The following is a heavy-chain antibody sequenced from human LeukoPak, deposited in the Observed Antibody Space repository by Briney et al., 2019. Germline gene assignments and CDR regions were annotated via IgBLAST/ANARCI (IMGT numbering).Heavy chain of an antibody. CDR3: ARSTMVRGVISWFDP. J-gene: IGHJ5*02. CDR1: GFTSSSYW. Sequence: GGSLRLSCAASGFTSSSYWMSWVRQAPGKGPEWVANIKQDGSEKYYVDSVKGRFTISRDNAKNSLYLQMNSLRAEDTAVYYCARSTMVRGVISWFDPWGQGTLVTVSS. V-gene: IGHV3-7*01. D-gene: IGHD3-10*01. CDR2: IKQDGSEK.